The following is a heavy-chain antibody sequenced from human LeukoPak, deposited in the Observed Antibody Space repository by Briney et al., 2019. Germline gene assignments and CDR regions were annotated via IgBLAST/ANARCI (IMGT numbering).Heavy chain of an antibody. CDR1: GFNFNSHW. V-gene: IGHV3-7*01. D-gene: IGHD2/OR15-2a*01. CDR2: INQDGNEK. J-gene: IGHJ5*02. CDR3: ARDANLRGYNSWFDP. Sequence: PGGSLSLSCEGSGFNFNSHWMSWVRQAPGKGPEWVTNINQDGNEKYYAGSVKGRFTVSRDNVKKSVYLQMDNVRADDTGVYYCARDANLRGYNSWFDPWGQGTPVTVSS.